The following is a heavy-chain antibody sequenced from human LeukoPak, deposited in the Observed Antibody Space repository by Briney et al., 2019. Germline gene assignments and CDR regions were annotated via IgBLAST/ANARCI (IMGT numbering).Heavy chain of an antibody. CDR1: GYGFTVYC. D-gene: IGHD2-2*01. V-gene: IGHV1-2*02. CDR2: INPNSSGT. CDR3: ARAGDGYCSSTSCYQRWFDP. Sequence: ASVTVSCKASGYGFTVYCMHWVWLPPGQGLGLMGLINPNSSGTNYAQKFQGRVTMTRDTSISTAYMELSRLRSDDTAVYYCARAGDGYCSSTSCYQRWFDPWGQGTLVTVSS. J-gene: IGHJ5*02.